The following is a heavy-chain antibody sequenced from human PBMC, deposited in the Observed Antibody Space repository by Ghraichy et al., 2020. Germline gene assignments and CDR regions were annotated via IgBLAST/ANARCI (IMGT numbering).Heavy chain of an antibody. J-gene: IGHJ4*02. CDR2: IFHSGSS. D-gene: IGHD4-23*01. CDR1: NDSIISGGYY. V-gene: IGHV4-31*03. CDR3: ARSRTVAVPDY. Sequence: SETLSLTCTVSNDSIISGGYYWHWIRQHPGKGLEWIGYIFHSGSSYYSPSLASRHTISLDTSKNQFSLRLTSVTAADTAVYYCARSRTVAVPDYWGRGTLVSVSS.